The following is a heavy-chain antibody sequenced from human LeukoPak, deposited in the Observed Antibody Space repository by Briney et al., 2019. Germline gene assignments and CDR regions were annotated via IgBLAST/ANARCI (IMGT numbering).Heavy chain of an antibody. CDR2: ISGSGGST. V-gene: IGHV3-23*01. D-gene: IGHD4-23*01. CDR1: GFTFSSYA. CDR3: AKSRGGGYGGNPVVFDY. Sequence: GGSLRLSCAASGFTFSSYAMSWVRQAPGKGLEWVSAISGSGGSTYYADSVKGRFTISRDNSKNTLYLQMNSLRAEDTALYYCAKSRGGGYGGNPVVFDYWGQGTLVTVSS. J-gene: IGHJ4*02.